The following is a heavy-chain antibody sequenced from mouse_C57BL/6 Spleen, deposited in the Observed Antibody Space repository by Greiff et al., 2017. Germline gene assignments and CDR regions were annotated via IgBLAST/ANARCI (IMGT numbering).Heavy chain of an antibody. CDR2: INPNNGGT. CDR3: ARSWDYDWFAY. D-gene: IGHD2-4*01. CDR1: GYTFTDYY. Sequence: VQLQQSGPELVKPGASVKISCKASGYTFTDYYMNWVKQSHGKSLEWIGDINPNNGGTSYNQKFKGKATLTVDKSSSTAYMELRSLTSEDSAVYYCARSWDYDWFAYWGQGTLVTVSA. V-gene: IGHV1-26*01. J-gene: IGHJ3*01.